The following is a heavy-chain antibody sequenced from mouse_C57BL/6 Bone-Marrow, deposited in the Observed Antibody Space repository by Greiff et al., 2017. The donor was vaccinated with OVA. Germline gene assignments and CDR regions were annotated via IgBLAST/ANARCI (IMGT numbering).Heavy chain of an antibody. D-gene: IGHD2-5*01. CDR2: IYPRSGTT. CDR3: ARAGYSKGYFDY. V-gene: IGHV1-81*01. J-gene: IGHJ2*01. CDR1: GYTFTSYG. Sequence: QVQLQQSGAELARPGASVKLSCKASGYTFTSYGISWVKQRPGQGLEWIGEIYPRSGTTSYNQKFKGKATLTADKSSSTAYMELRSLTSGDSSVDFCARAGYSKGYFDYWGQGTTLTVSS.